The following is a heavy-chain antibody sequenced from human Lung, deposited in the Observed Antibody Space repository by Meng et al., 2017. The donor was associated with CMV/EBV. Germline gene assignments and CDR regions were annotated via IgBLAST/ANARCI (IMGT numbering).Heavy chain of an antibody. Sequence: SVXVSXXASGGTFSSYAISWVRQAPGQGLEWMGGIIPIFGTANYAQKFQGRVTITTDESTSTAYMELSSLRSEDTAVYYCARSGWWPGSYRLRVSLPFDYWGQETLVXVSS. D-gene: IGHD1-26*01. CDR3: ARSGWWPGSYRLRVSLPFDY. CDR2: IIPIFGTA. CDR1: GGTFSSYA. V-gene: IGHV1-69*05. J-gene: IGHJ4*02.